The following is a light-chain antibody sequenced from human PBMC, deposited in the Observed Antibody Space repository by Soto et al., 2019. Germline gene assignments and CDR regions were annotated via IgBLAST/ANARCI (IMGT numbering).Light chain of an antibody. CDR3: SSYTSSSTVV. CDR1: SSDVGGYNY. J-gene: IGLJ2*01. V-gene: IGLV2-14*01. Sequence: QSALTQPASVSGSPGQSITISCTGTSSDVGGYNYVSWYQQHPGKAPKLMIYDVSNRPSGVSNRFSGSKSGKKASLTISGLQAEDEADYYCSSYTSSSTVVFGGGTKLTVL. CDR2: DVS.